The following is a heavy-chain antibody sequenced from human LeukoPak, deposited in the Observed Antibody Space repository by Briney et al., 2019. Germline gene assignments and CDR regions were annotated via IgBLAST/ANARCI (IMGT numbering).Heavy chain of an antibody. CDR2: IKKDGSER. CDR3: ARGWNYAFRFDY. J-gene: IGHJ4*02. Sequence: GGSLRLSCAASGFTFSDYWMTWVRQAPGKGLEWVAHIKKDGSERYYGDSVKGRFTISRDNANNLVYLQMNSLGAGDTAVYYCARGWNYAFRFDYWGQGTLVTVPS. CDR1: GFTFSDYW. D-gene: IGHD1-7*01. V-gene: IGHV3-7*01.